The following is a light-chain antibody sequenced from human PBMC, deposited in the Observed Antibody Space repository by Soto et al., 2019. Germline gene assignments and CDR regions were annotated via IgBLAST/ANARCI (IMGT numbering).Light chain of an antibody. Sequence: IVMTQSPATLSVSPGELATLSFMASQNIRTKLAWYQQKPGQAPRLLISGASTRATGIPVRFSGSGSGTEFALAISSLQSEDFAVYYCQQYEGWPSITFGQGTRLEI. J-gene: IGKJ5*01. CDR2: GAS. CDR1: QNIRTK. CDR3: QQYEGWPSIT. V-gene: IGKV3-15*01.